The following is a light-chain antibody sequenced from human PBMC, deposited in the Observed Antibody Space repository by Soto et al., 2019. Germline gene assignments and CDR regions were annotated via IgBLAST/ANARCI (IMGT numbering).Light chain of an antibody. J-gene: IGKJ5*01. CDR1: QSLLHSNVYNY. CDR2: LGS. CDR3: MQARQTPRVT. V-gene: IGKV2-28*01. Sequence: DIVMTQSPLSLPVTPGEPASISCRSSQSLLHSNVYNYLDWYLQKPGQSPQLLIYLGSNRASGVPDRFSGSGSGTDFTLKISRVEAEDVGVYYCMQARQTPRVTFGQGTRLEIK.